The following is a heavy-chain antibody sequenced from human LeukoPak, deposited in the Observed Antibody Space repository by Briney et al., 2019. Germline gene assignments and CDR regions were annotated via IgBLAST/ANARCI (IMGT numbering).Heavy chain of an antibody. CDR3: AKTIFGVVTAQIDAFDI. Sequence: GGSLRLSCAASGFTFSSYAMSWVRQAPGKGLEWASAISGSGGSTYYADSVKGRFTISRDNSKNTLYLQMNSLRAEDTAVYYCAKTIFGVVTAQIDAFDIWGQGTLVTVSS. V-gene: IGHV3-23*01. CDR1: GFTFSSYA. D-gene: IGHD3-3*01. J-gene: IGHJ3*02. CDR2: ISGSGGST.